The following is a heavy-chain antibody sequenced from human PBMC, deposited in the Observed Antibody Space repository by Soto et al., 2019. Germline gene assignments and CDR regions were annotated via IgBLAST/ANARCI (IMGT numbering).Heavy chain of an antibody. CDR2: IIPIFGTA. V-gene: IGHV1-69*01. J-gene: IGHJ6*02. Sequence: QVQLVQSGAEVKKPGSSVKVSCKASGGTFGSYAISWVRQARGQGLEWMGGIIPIFGTANYAQKFQGRVTITADESTSTAYMELSSLRSEDTAVYYCVGAHSGYAGDVWGQGTTVTVSS. CDR1: GGTFGSYA. CDR3: VGAHSGYAGDV. D-gene: IGHD5-12*01.